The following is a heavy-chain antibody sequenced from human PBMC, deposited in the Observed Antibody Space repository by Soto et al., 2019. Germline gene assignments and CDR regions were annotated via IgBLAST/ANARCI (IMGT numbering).Heavy chain of an antibody. CDR2: ISSSSSYI. D-gene: IGHD5-18*01. CDR3: ARDQNRYTLPWRLVDY. V-gene: IGHV3-21*01. Sequence: GGSLRLSCAASGFTFSSYSMNWVRQAPGKGLEWVSSISSSSSYIYYADSVKGRFTISRDNAKNSLYLQMNSLRAEDTAVYYCARDQNRYTLPWRLVDYWGQGTLVTVSS. CDR1: GFTFSSYS. J-gene: IGHJ4*02.